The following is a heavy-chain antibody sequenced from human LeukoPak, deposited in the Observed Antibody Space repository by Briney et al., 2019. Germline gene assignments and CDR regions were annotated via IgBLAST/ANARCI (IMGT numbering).Heavy chain of an antibody. V-gene: IGHV4-4*07. J-gene: IGHJ5*02. CDR1: GGSISSYY. Sequence: SETLSLTCTVSGGSISSYYWSWIRQPAGKGLEWIGRIYTSGSTNYNPSLKSRVTISVDTSRNQFSLNLTSVTAADTAVYFCARHPPLGIEQIHWLDPWGQGTLVTVSS. D-gene: IGHD7-27*01. CDR2: IYTSGST. CDR3: ARHPPLGIEQIHWLDP.